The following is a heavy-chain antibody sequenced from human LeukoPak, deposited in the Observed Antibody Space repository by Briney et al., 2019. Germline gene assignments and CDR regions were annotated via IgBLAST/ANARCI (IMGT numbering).Heavy chain of an antibody. V-gene: IGHV3-23*01. D-gene: IGHD5-24*01. CDR1: GFTFSSYA. J-gene: IGHJ4*02. CDR3: AKDDGYNTYNQYDY. Sequence: GGSLRLSCAASGFTFSSYAMSWVRQAPGKGLEWVSAIIPSRATYYADSVKGRFTISRDNSKNTLSLQMNSLRAEDTAVYYCAKDDGYNTYNQYDYWGQGTLVTVSS. CDR2: IIPSRAT.